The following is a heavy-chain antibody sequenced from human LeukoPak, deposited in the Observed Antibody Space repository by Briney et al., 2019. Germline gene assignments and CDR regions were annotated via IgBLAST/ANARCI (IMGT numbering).Heavy chain of an antibody. J-gene: IGHJ4*02. V-gene: IGHV4-39*07. Sequence: SETLSLTCTVSGGSISSNTYYWGWIRQPPGKGLEWIGSIYYSGSTYYNPSLKSRVTISVDTSKNQFSLKLSSVTAADTAVYYCARDRDIVATIVDYWGQGTLVTVSS. CDR1: GGSISSNTYY. D-gene: IGHD5-12*01. CDR3: ARDRDIVATIVDY. CDR2: IYYSGST.